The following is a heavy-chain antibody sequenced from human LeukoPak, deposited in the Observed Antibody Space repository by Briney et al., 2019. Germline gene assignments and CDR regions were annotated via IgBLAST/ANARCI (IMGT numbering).Heavy chain of an antibody. D-gene: IGHD3-16*02. V-gene: IGHV1-69*05. CDR2: IIPIFGTA. CDR1: GGTFSSYA. CDR3: AREVDYDYVWGSYRYTPPLDY. Sequence: ASVKVSCKASGGTFSSYAISWVRQAPGQGLEWMGRIIPIFGTANYAQKFQGRVTITTDESTSTAYMELSSLRSEDTAVYYCAREVDYDYVWGSYRYTPPLDYWGQGTLVTVSS. J-gene: IGHJ4*02.